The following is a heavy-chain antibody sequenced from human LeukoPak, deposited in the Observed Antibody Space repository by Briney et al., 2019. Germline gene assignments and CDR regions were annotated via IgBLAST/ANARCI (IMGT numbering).Heavy chain of an antibody. CDR3: AREGNYYDMDV. V-gene: IGHV3-53*01. CDR1: VFTVSSNY. J-gene: IGHJ6*02. CDR2: IFSGGTT. Sequence: PGGSLRLSCAASVFTVSSNYMSWVRQAPGKGLEWVSVIFSGGTTYYADSVKGRFTISRDNSKNTLYLQMNSLRAEDTAVYYCAREGNYYDMDVWGQGTTVTVSS.